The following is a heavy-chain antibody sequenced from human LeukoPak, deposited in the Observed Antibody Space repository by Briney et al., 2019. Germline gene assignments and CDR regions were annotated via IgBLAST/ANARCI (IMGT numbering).Heavy chain of an antibody. V-gene: IGHV4-39*07. CDR1: GGSISSSSYY. D-gene: IGHD3-10*01. CDR2: IYTSGST. Sequence: SETLSLTCTVSGGSISSSSYYWGWIRQPPGKGLEWIGRIYTSGSTNYNPSLKSRVTMSVDTSKNQFSLKLSSVTAADTAVYYCARDDYYGSGSSPRFDPWGQGTLVTVSS. J-gene: IGHJ5*02. CDR3: ARDDYYGSGSSPRFDP.